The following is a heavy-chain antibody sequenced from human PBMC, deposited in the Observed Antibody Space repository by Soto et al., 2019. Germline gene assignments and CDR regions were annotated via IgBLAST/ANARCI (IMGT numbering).Heavy chain of an antibody. CDR3: TRDVHDYGDPNGPGVYYYGMGV. Sequence: EVQLVESGGGLVQPGRSLRLSCTASGFTFGDYAMSWVRQAPGKGLEWVGFIRSKAYGGTTEYAASVKGRFTISRDDSKSIAYLQMNSLKTEDTAVYYCTRDVHDYGDPNGPGVYYYGMGVWGQGTTVTVSS. CDR1: GFTFGDYA. V-gene: IGHV3-49*04. D-gene: IGHD4-17*01. CDR2: IRSKAYGGTT. J-gene: IGHJ6*02.